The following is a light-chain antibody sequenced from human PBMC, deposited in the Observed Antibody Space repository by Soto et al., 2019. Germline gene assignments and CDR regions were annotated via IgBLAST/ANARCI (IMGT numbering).Light chain of an antibody. V-gene: IGKV1-16*01. CDR1: QPIGTS. CDR3: QQYNSYSPT. Sequence: DIQMTQSPSSLSAFVGDSVTVACRASQPIGTSLHWYQQKAGKAPKVLISAATKLQSGVPSRFSGSGSGTDFTLTISSLHPDDFATYYCQQYNSYSPTFGQGTKVDIK. CDR2: AAT. J-gene: IGKJ1*01.